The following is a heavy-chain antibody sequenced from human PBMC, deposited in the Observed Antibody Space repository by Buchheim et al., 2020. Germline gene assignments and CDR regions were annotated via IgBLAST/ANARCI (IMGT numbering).Heavy chain of an antibody. CDR2: IKQDGSEK. V-gene: IGHV3-7*04. CDR1: GFMFSTYW. D-gene: IGHD4-11*01. J-gene: IGHJ6*02. CDR3: VRASSTVRAYYYGMDV. Sequence: EVQLVESGGVLVQPGGSLRLSCAASGFMFSTYWMSWVRQAPGKGLEWVANIKQDGSEKNYVDSVEGRFTISRDNAKNSLDLLMNSLRVEDTGVYFCVRASSTVRAYYYGMDVWGRGTT.